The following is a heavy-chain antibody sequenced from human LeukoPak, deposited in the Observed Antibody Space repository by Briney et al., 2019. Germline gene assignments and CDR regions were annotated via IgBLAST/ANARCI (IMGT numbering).Heavy chain of an antibody. CDR2: ISSRSNTI. CDR1: GFSFSRYG. J-gene: IGHJ5*01. CDR3: ARGPTTWADS. D-gene: IGHD1-1*01. Sequence: GSLRLSCAASGFSFSRYGMHWVRQAPGKALDWVSYISSRSNTIYYADSVKGRFTISRDNAQNSLYLQMNSLTAEDTAIYYCARGPTTWADSWGLGTLVTVSS. V-gene: IGHV3-48*04.